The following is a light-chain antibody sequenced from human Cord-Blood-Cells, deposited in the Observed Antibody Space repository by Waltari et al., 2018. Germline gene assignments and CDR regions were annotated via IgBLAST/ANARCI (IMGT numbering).Light chain of an antibody. CDR2: ASS. V-gene: IGKV1-39*01. CDR3: QQSYSTLGT. CDR1: QSISSY. J-gene: IGKJ1*01. Sequence: DIQMPQSPSSLSASVGDRVTITCRASQSISSYLNWYQQKPGKAPKLLIYASSSLQSGFPSRFSGSGSGTDFTLTISSLQPEDFATYYCQQSYSTLGTFGQGTKVEIK.